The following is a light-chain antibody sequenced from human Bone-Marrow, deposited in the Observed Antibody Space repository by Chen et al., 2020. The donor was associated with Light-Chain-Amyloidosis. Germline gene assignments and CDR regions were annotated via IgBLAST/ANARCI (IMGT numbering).Light chain of an antibody. CDR2: DAS. J-gene: IGKJ1*01. Sequence: EIVLTQSPASLSLAPWERATLSCRASQSIATYLAWFQQRPGQPPRVLMYDASTRATGIPARFSGSGSGTDFTLTVSSLEPEDFAVYYCQQRSSWPTFGQGTRVE. CDR1: QSIATY. CDR3: QQRSSWPT. V-gene: IGKV3-11*01.